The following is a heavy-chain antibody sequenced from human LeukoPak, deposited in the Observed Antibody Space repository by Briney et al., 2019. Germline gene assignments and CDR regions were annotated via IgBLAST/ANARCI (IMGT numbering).Heavy chain of an antibody. J-gene: IGHJ6*03. CDR2: MNTNSGNT. CDR1: GYTFTSYD. V-gene: IGHV1-8*01. D-gene: IGHD6-19*01. Sequence: ASVKVSCKASGYTFTSYDINWVRQATGQGLEWMGCMNTNSGNTGNAQKFQGRVTMTRNTSISKASMELRSLRPEDTDVDYCARAPRLKIAVAGTTVRYYYYIDVWGKGTAVTISS. CDR3: ARAPRLKIAVAGTTVRYYYYIDV.